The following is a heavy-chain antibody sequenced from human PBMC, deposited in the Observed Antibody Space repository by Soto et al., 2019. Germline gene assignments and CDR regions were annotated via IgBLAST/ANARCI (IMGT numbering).Heavy chain of an antibody. CDR3: ARLTYYDFWSSYPRCYFDY. J-gene: IGHJ4*02. D-gene: IGHD3-3*01. Sequence: PLETLSLTCTVSGDSVSSNGYYWGWIRQPPGKGLEWIGSSYYTGGTYYNPSLRSRVTISVDTSKNQFSLKLNSVTAADTAVYYCARLTYYDFWSSYPRCYFDYWGQGTLVTVSS. V-gene: IGHV4-39*01. CDR2: SYYTGGT. CDR1: GDSVSSNGYY.